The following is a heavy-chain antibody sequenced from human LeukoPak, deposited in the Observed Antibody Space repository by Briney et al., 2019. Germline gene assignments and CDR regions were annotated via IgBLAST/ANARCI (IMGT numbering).Heavy chain of an antibody. Sequence: SQTLSLTCTVSGGSISSGGYYWSWIRQPPGKGLEWIGYIYHSGSTYYNPSLKSRVTISVDRSKNQFSLKLSSVTAADTAVYYCARTGYCSSTSCYAWFDPWGQGTLVTVSS. J-gene: IGHJ5*02. CDR3: ARTGYCSSTSCYAWFDP. D-gene: IGHD2-2*01. CDR2: IYHSGST. V-gene: IGHV4-30-2*01. CDR1: GGSISSGGYY.